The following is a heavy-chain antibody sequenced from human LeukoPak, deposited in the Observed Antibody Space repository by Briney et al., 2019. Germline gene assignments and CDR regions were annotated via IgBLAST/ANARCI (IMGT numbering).Heavy chain of an antibody. CDR1: GGSISTYY. J-gene: IGHJ5*02. CDR3: ARGGTTVTPGLLWFDP. Sequence: SETLSLTCTVSGGSISTYYWSWIRQPPGKGLEWIGYIYYSGSTKYNPSLKSRVTISVDTSKNQFSLKLSSVTAADTAVYYCARGGTTVTPGLLWFDPWGQGTLVTVSS. CDR2: IYYSGST. V-gene: IGHV4-59*01. D-gene: IGHD4-17*01.